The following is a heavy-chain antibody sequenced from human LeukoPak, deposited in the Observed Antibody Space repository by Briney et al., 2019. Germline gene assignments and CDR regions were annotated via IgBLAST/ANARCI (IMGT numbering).Heavy chain of an antibody. J-gene: IGHJ4*02. D-gene: IGHD5-18*01. Sequence: GGSLRLSCATSGFTFRNYGVHWVRQAPGKGLEWVAVISNGGRNKYYADSVKGRFTISRDNSKNTLYLQMNSLRPEDTAVYYCAKVGYVEDTAKVGHYFDYWGQGTLVTVSS. CDR1: GFTFRNYG. V-gene: IGHV3-30*18. CDR2: ISNGGRNK. CDR3: AKVGYVEDTAKVGHYFDY.